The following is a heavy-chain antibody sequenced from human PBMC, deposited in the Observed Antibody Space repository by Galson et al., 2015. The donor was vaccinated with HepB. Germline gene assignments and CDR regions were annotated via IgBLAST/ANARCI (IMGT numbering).Heavy chain of an antibody. Sequence: SVKVSCKASGGTFSSYAISWVRQAPGQGLEWMGGIIPIFGTANYAQKFQGRVTITADESTSTAYMELSSLRSEDTAVYYCAGERGSGWLGPVDAFDIWGQGTMVTVSS. CDR2: IIPIFGTA. CDR1: GGTFSSYA. J-gene: IGHJ3*02. CDR3: AGERGSGWLGPVDAFDI. V-gene: IGHV1-69*13. D-gene: IGHD6-19*01.